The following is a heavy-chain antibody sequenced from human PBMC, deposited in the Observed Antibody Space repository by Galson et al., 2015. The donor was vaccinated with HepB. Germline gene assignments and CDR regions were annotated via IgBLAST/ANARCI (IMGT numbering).Heavy chain of an antibody. CDR3: AKDSGDRGSYYKAYYYYMDV. CDR2: ISYDGSNK. D-gene: IGHD3-10*01. Sequence: SLRLSCAASGFTFSSYGMHWVRQAPGKGLEWVAVISYDGSNKYYADSVKGRFTISRDNSKNTLYLQMNSLRAEDTAVYYCAKDSGDRGSYYKAYYYYMDVWGKGTTVTVSS. V-gene: IGHV3-30*18. CDR1: GFTFSSYG. J-gene: IGHJ6*03.